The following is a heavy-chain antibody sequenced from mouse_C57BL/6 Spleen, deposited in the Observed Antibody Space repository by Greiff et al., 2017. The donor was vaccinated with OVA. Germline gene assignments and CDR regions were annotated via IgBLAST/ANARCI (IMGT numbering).Heavy chain of an antibody. V-gene: IGHV5-17*01. J-gene: IGHJ2*01. CDR3: AKRSYGSSYFDY. CDR2: ISSGSSTI. CDR1: GFTFSDYG. D-gene: IGHD1-1*01. Sequence: EVQLVESGGGLVKPGGSLKLSCAASGFTFSDYGMHWVRQAPEKGLEWVAYISSGSSTIYYADKVKGRFTSSRDKAKNTLFLQLISLQSEDAAMYYCAKRSYGSSYFDYWGQGTTLTVSS.